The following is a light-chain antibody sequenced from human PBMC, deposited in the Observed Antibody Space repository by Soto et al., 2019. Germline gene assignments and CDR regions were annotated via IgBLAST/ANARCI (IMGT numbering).Light chain of an antibody. Sequence: EIVLTQSPGTLSLSPGERATLSCRASQSLSSSYLAWYQQKPGQAPRLLIYGASSRATGIPDRISGSGSGTGFTLTISRLEPEDFAVYYCQQYGSSHPRTFGQGTKVEIK. J-gene: IGKJ1*01. CDR1: QSLSSSY. CDR3: QQYGSSHPRT. V-gene: IGKV3-20*01. CDR2: GAS.